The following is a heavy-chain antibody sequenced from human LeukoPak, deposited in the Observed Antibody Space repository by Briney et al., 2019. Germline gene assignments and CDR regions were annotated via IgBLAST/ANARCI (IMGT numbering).Heavy chain of an antibody. CDR2: ISSSGSTI. CDR1: GFTFSSYE. Sequence: SGGSLRLSCAASGFTFSSYEMNWVRQAPGKGLEWVSYISSSGSTIYYADSVKGRFTISRDNAKNSLYLQMNSLRAEDTAVYYCARDLRSLRRYSGSSLGDYWGQGTLVTVSS. J-gene: IGHJ4*02. CDR3: ARDLRSLRRYSGSSLGDY. V-gene: IGHV3-48*03. D-gene: IGHD1-26*01.